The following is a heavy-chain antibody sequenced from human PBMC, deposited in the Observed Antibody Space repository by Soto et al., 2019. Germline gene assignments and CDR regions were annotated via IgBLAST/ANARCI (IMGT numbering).Heavy chain of an antibody. V-gene: IGHV4-59*08. CDR2: IYYSGST. D-gene: IGHD2-2*01. Sequence: SETLSLTCTVSGGSISSYYWSWIRQPPGKGLEWIGYIYYSGSTNYNPSLKSRVTISVDTSKNQFSLKLSSVTAADTAVYYCASRSVVPAAIGWDDAFDIWGQGTRVTVSS. CDR3: ASRSVVPAAIGWDDAFDI. CDR1: GGSISSYY. J-gene: IGHJ3*02.